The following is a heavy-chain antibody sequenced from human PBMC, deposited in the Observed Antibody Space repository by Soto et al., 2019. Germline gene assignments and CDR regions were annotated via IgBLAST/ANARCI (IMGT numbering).Heavy chain of an antibody. CDR3: ARGRRIEAAGFSNYYYYGMDV. Sequence: SETLSLTCTVSGGSISSSSYYWGWIRQPPGKGLEWIGSIYYSGSTYYNPSLKSRVTISVDTSKNQFSLKLSSVTAADTAVYYCARGRRIEAAGFSNYYYYGMDVWGQGTTVTVSS. V-gene: IGHV4-39*01. CDR2: IYYSGST. D-gene: IGHD6-13*01. J-gene: IGHJ6*02. CDR1: GGSISSSSYY.